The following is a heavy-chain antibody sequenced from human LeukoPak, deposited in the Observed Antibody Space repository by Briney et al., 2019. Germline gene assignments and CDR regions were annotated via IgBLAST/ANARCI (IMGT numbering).Heavy chain of an antibody. CDR1: GFTSIAYA. V-gene: IGHV3-23*01. Sequence: GGSLRLSCVGSGFTSIAYALTWVRQAPGKGLEWVSAISGSGGSTYYADSVKGRFTISRDNSKNTLYLQMNSLRAEDTAVYYCAKGPVAGSDFDYWGQGTLVTVSS. CDR2: ISGSGGST. J-gene: IGHJ4*02. CDR3: AKGPVAGSDFDY. D-gene: IGHD6-19*01.